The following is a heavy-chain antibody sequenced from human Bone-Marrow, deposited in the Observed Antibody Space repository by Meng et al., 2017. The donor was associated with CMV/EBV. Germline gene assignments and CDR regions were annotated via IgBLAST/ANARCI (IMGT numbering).Heavy chain of an antibody. CDR2: IDPAGGA. Sequence: GGSLRLSCAASGFTVSSTYMNWVRQAPGKGLEWVSVIDPAGGAYYADSVKGRLSISRDNTKNTLYLQIDSLRTEDTFVYYCARALRSSGPSWGQGTLVTVSS. D-gene: IGHD6-19*01. CDR3: ARALRSSGPS. V-gene: IGHV3-66*02. J-gene: IGHJ4*02. CDR1: GFTVSSTY.